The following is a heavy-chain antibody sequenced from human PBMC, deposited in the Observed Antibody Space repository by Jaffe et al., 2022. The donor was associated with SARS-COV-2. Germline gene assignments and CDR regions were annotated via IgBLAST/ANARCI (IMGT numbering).Heavy chain of an antibody. J-gene: IGHJ4*02. CDR1: GFTFSSYA. CDR3: AKTKPYIPRGAYYFDY. CDR2: ISGSGGST. V-gene: IGHV3-23*01. Sequence: EVQLLESGGGLVQPGGSLRLSCAASGFTFSSYAMSWVRQAPGKGLEWVSAISGSGGSTYYADSVKGRFTISRDNSKNTLYLQMNSLRAEDTAVYYCAKTKPYIPRGAYYFDYWGQGTLVTVSS. D-gene: IGHD4-4*01.